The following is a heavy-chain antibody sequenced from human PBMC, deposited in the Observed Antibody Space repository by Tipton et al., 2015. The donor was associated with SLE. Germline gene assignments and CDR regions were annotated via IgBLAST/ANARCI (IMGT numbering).Heavy chain of an antibody. CDR1: GFTFSSYG. J-gene: IGHJ6*02. CDR3: AKDLSVYYYYGMDV. CDR2: IRYDGSNK. Sequence: SGFTFSSYGMHWVRQAPGKGLEWVAFIRYDGSNKYYADSVKGRFTISRDNSKNTLYLQMNSLRAEDTAMYYCAKDLSVYYYYGMDVWGQGTTVTVSS. D-gene: IGHD5/OR15-5a*01. V-gene: IGHV3-30*02.